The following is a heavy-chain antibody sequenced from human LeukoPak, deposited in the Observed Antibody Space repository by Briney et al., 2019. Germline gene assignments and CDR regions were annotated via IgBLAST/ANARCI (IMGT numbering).Heavy chain of an antibody. V-gene: IGHV3-48*01. J-gene: IGHJ3*02. CDR1: GFTFSIYS. CDR3: ATQDPYSGSYGLDAFDI. D-gene: IGHD1-26*01. Sequence: PGGSLRLSCAASGFTFSIYSMNWVRQAPGKGLEWVSYISSSSSTIHYADSVKGRFTISRDNAKNTLYLQMNSLRAEDTAVYYCATQDPYSGSYGLDAFDIWGQGTMVTVSS. CDR2: ISSSSSTI.